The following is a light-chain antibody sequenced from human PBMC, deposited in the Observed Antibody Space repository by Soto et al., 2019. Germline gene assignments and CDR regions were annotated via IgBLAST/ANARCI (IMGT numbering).Light chain of an antibody. CDR3: QSYDSSLSVVV. J-gene: IGLJ2*01. Sequence: QSVLTQQSSVSGAPGQTVTISCTGSSSNIGAEYDVHWYQQLPGGAPKLLIYESSDRLSGVPDRFSGSKSGASASLAITGLQAEDEANYYCQSYDSSLSVVVFGGGTKLTVL. V-gene: IGLV1-40*01. CDR2: ESS. CDR1: SSNIGAEYD.